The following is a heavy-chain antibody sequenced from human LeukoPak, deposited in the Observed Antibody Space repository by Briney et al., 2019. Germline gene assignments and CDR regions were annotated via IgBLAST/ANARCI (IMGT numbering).Heavy chain of an antibody. CDR3: ARADTRNAFDI. D-gene: IGHD5-18*01. V-gene: IGHV5-51*01. Sequence: GESLKISCEGSGYTFTSYWIAWVRQMPGKGLEWMGIIYPGDSDTRYSPSFQGQVTISADKSISTAYLQWSSLKASDTAMYYCARADTRNAFDIWGQGTMVTVSS. CDR2: IYPGDSDT. J-gene: IGHJ3*02. CDR1: GYTFTSYW.